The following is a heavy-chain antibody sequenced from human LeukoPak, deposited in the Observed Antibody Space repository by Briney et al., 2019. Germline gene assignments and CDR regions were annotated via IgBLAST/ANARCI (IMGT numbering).Heavy chain of an antibody. CDR1: GDSISSYS. J-gene: IGHJ6*02. CDR3: ARGTTVRRSVYYYYYAMDV. Sequence: PAETLSLTCTVSGDSISSYSWSWIRQPPGKGPEWIGYIDDSGSTNYNPSLRSRVTISVDTSKNQFSLKVTSVTAADTAVYYCARGTTVRRSVYYYYYAMDVWGQGTTVTVSS. V-gene: IGHV4-59*08. CDR2: IDDSGST. D-gene: IGHD4-17*01.